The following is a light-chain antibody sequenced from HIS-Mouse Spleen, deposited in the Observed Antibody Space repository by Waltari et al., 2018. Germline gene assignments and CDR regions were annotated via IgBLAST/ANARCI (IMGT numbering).Light chain of an antibody. CDR2: EVS. V-gene: IGLV2-8*01. Sequence: QSALTQPPSASGSPGQSVTISCTGTSSDVGGYNYVSWYQQHPGQATKLMIYEVSKRPSGVPDRFSGSKSGNTASLTVSGLQAEDEADYYCSSYAGSNNLVFGGGTKLTVL. CDR1: SSDVGGYNY. CDR3: SSYAGSNNLV. J-gene: IGLJ2*01.